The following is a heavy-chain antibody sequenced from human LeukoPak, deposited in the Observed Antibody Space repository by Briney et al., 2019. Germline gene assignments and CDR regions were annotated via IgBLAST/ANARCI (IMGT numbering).Heavy chain of an antibody. CDR3: ARGHTYYDILTGYKLIDY. J-gene: IGHJ4*02. CDR1: GFTFSSYW. D-gene: IGHD3-9*01. V-gene: IGHV3-7*01. Sequence: GVSLRLSCAASGFTFSSYWMSWVRQAPGKGLEWVANIKQDGSEKYYVDSVKGRFTISRDNAKNSLYLQMNSLRAEDTAVYYCARGHTYYDILTGYKLIDYWGQGTLVTVSS. CDR2: IKQDGSEK.